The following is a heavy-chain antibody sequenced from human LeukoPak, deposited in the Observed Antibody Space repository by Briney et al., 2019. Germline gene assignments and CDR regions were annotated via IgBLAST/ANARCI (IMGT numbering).Heavy chain of an antibody. CDR2: ISSSGSTI. CDR3: AREHGIRVSFCDY. CDR1: GFTFSDYY. V-gene: IGHV3-11*01. Sequence: SHRLSCAASGFTFSDYYMSWIRQAPRKGLEWVSYISSSGSTIYYADSVKGRFTISRDNAKNSLYLQMNSLRAEDTAVYYCAREHGIRVSFCDYWGKGTLVTVS. J-gene: IGHJ4*02. D-gene: IGHD1-14*01.